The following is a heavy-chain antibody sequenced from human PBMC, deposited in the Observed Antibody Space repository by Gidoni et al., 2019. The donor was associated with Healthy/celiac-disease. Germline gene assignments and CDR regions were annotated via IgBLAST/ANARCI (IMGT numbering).Heavy chain of an antibody. V-gene: IGHV3-11*05. J-gene: IGHJ4*02. D-gene: IGHD3-10*01. Sequence: QVQLVESGGGLVKPGGSLRCSCAASGLTFGDYYMSCIRQAQGKGWEWVSYSSSSSSYTNYADTVKGRFTISKDNAKNSLYLQMSSLGAEDTAVYYCARVLVGGSGSYSYYFDYWGQGTLVTVSS. CDR3: ARVLVGGSGSYSYYFDY. CDR1: GLTFGDYY. CDR2: SSSSSSYT.